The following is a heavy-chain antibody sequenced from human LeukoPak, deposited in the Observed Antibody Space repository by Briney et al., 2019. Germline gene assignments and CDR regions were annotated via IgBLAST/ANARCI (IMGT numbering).Heavy chain of an antibody. Sequence: PSETLSLTCTVSGGSISSSSYYWGWIRQPPGKGLEWIGSIYYSGSTYYNPSLKSRVTISVDTSKNQFSLKLSSVTAADTAVYYCARRVGTMVRGVTPPFDYWGQGTLVTVSS. V-gene: IGHV4-39*01. CDR1: GGSISSSSYY. CDR3: ARRVGTMVRGVTPPFDY. J-gene: IGHJ4*02. D-gene: IGHD3-10*01. CDR2: IYYSGST.